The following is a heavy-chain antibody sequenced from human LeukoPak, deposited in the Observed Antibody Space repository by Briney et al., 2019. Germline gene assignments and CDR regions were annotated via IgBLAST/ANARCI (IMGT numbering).Heavy chain of an antibody. J-gene: IGHJ5*02. Sequence: PSETLSLTCTVSGGSISNSSDYWGWIRQPPGKGLEWIGSIYYSGNTYYNPSLKSRVTISVDTSKNQFSLKLSSVTATDTAVYYCARQHPYGGNSFDPWGQGTLVIVSS. CDR1: GGSISNSSDY. D-gene: IGHD4-23*01. V-gene: IGHV4-39*01. CDR2: IYYSGNT. CDR3: ARQHPYGGNSFDP.